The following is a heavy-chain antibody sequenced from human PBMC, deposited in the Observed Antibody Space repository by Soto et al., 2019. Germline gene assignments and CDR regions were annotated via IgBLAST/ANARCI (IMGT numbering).Heavy chain of an antibody. CDR1: GFTFSSFW. D-gene: IGHD6-13*01. V-gene: IGHV3-74*01. CDR3: ARGGQLAFDY. CDR2: ASPDGTST. J-gene: IGHJ4*02. Sequence: EVQLVESGGGLVQPGGSLRLSCAASGFTFSSFWMHWVRQAPGKGLEWVSRASPDGTSTSYADSVKGRFTISRDNAKNTLFMQMNSLRAEDTAVYYCARGGQLAFDYWGQGTLVTVSS.